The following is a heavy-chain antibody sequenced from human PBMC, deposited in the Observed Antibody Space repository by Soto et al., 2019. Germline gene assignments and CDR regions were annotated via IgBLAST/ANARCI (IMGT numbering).Heavy chain of an antibody. CDR2: IYYSGST. CDR3: AGTPPYIPANIVVLPAAPAASFDI. CDR1: GGSISSYY. V-gene: IGHV4-59*01. J-gene: IGHJ3*02. D-gene: IGHD2-2*01. Sequence: QVQLQESGPGLVKPSETLSLTCTVSGGSISSYYWSWIRQPPGKGLEWIGYIYYSGSTNYNPSLRSGVTISVDTSKNQFSRKLSSVTAADTAVYYCAGTPPYIPANIVVLPAAPAASFDIWGQGTMVTVSS.